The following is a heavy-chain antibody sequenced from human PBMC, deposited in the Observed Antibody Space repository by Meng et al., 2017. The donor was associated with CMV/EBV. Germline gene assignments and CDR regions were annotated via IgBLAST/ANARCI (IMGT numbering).Heavy chain of an antibody. J-gene: IGHJ4*02. D-gene: IGHD1-20*01. CDR1: GGSFSGYY. CDR3: ARFDNWKACFDY. CDR2: INHSEST. Sequence: SETLSLTCAVYGGSFSGYYWSWIRQPPGKGLEWIGEINHSESTNYNPSLKSRVTISVDTSKNQFSLKLSSVTAADTAVYYCARFDNWKACFDYWGQGTLVTVSS. V-gene: IGHV4-34*01.